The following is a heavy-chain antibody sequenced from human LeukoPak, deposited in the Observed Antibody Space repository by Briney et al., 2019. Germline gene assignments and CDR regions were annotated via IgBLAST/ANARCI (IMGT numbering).Heavy chain of an antibody. CDR3: ARDYCSGGSCYSVHPNWFDP. Sequence: GGSLRLSCAASGFTFSSYAMHWVRQAPGKGLEWVALISYDGTNKYYSDSVKGRFTISRDNSKNTLYLQMNSLRAEDTAVYYCARDYCSGGSCYSVHPNWFDPWGQGTLVTVSS. J-gene: IGHJ5*02. V-gene: IGHV3-30*03. D-gene: IGHD2-15*01. CDR2: ISYDGTNK. CDR1: GFTFSSYA.